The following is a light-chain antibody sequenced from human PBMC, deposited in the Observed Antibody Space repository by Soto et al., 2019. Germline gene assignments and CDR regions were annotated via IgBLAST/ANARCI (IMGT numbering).Light chain of an antibody. Sequence: DIQMTQSPSTLSASVGDRVTITCRASQSISSWLAWYQQKPGKAPKLLIYDAYSLESGTPSRFSGRRSGTEFTLTIASVQPEDFATNYCQQYSSYSPLTFGGGTKVEIK. CDR2: DAY. J-gene: IGKJ4*01. CDR3: QQYSSYSPLT. CDR1: QSISSW. V-gene: IGKV1-5*01.